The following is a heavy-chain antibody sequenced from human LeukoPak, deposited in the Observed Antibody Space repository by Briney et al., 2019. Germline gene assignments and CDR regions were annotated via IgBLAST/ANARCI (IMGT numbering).Heavy chain of an antibody. CDR3: ALDYYDSSGYYGEDV. CDR2: INPNSGGT. J-gene: IGHJ6*02. V-gene: IGHV1-2*02. CDR1: GYTFTGYY. Sequence: ASVRVSCKASGYTFTGYYMHWVRQAPGQGLEWMGWINPNSGGTNYAQKFQGRVTMTRDTSISTAYMELSRLRSDDTAVYYCALDYYDSSGYYGEDVWGQGTTVTVSS. D-gene: IGHD3-22*01.